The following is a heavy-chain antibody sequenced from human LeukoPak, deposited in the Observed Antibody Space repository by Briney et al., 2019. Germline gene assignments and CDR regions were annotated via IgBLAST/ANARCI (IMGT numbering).Heavy chain of an antibody. J-gene: IGHJ4*02. CDR1: GGSISSTSYY. V-gene: IGHV4-39*01. CDR3: ARGPNYDILTGSPYYFDY. D-gene: IGHD3-9*01. CDR2: INYSGST. Sequence: SETLSLTCTVSGGSISSTSYYWGWIRQPPGKGLEWIGTINYSGSTYYNPSLKSRVTISVDTSKNQISLKLNSVTAADTAMYYCARGPNYDILTGSPYYFDYWGQDTLVTVSS.